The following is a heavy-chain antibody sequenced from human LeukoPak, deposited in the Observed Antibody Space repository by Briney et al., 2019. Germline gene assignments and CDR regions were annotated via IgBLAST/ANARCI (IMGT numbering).Heavy chain of an antibody. CDR2: INPNSGGT. V-gene: IGHV1-2*02. CDR3: ARVEVADVGGGFDS. Sequence: GASVKVSCKASGYTFTGYYMHWVRQAPGQGLEWMGWINPNSGGTNYAQDFHGRVTMTRDTSISTAYMELSRLRSDDTAVYYCARVEVADVGGGFDSWGQGTLVTVSS. D-gene: IGHD6-19*01. CDR1: GYTFTGYY. J-gene: IGHJ4*02.